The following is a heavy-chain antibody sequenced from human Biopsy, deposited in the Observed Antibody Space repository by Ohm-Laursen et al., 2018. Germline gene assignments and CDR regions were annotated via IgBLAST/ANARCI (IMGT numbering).Heavy chain of an antibody. J-gene: IGHJ5*02. D-gene: IGHD3-10*01. CDR3: ARAPPLIRGVVESWFDP. V-gene: IGHV4-4*07. CDR2: IYITGET. CDR1: GGYISHYY. Sequence: SDTLSLTCTVSGGYISHYYWTWIRQPAGQGLEWIGRIYITGETDNNPSLKSRVTMSVASSKKQFSLKLKSVTAADTAIYYCARAPPLIRGVVESWFDPWGQGILVTVSS.